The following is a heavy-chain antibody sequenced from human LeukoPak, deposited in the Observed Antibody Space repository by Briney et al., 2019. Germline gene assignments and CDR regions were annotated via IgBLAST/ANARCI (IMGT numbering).Heavy chain of an antibody. V-gene: IGHV3-30*02. J-gene: IGHJ4*02. CDR3: AKASPPQYDFWSGYYSGY. Sequence: GGSLRLSCAASGFTFSGYGMHWVRQAPGKGLEWVAFIRYDGSNKYYADSVKGRFTISRDNSKNTLYLQMNSLRAEDTAVYYCAKASPPQYDFWSGYYSGYWGQGTLVTVSS. D-gene: IGHD3-3*01. CDR2: IRYDGSNK. CDR1: GFTFSGYG.